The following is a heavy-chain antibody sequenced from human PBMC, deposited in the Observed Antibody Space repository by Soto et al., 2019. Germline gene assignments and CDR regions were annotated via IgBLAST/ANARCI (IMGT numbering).Heavy chain of an antibody. Sequence: LVNVYCKASGGTFSSYAIGWGRQANEQGLEWMGGIIPIFGTANYAQKFQGRVTITADESTSTAYMELSSLRSEDTAVYYCARAPGDMVRGVAYDGYWGQGTLVTVSS. V-gene: IGHV1-69*13. D-gene: IGHD3-10*01. CDR3: ARAPGDMVRGVAYDGY. CDR1: GGTFSSYA. J-gene: IGHJ4*02. CDR2: IIPIFGTA.